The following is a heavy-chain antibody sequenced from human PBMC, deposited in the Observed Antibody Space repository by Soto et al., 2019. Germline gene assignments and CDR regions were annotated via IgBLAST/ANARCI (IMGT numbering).Heavy chain of an antibody. CDR3: AKAGPYVSVTASHFDY. V-gene: IGHV4-59*01. D-gene: IGHD4-17*01. CDR1: GGSISSYY. CDR2: IYYSGST. Sequence: PSETLSLTCTVSGGSISSYYWSWIRQPPGKGLEWIGYIYYSGSTNYNPSLKSRVTISVDTSKNQFSLKLSAVTAEDTAVYYCAKAGPYVSVTASHFDYWGQGTLVTVSS. J-gene: IGHJ4*02.